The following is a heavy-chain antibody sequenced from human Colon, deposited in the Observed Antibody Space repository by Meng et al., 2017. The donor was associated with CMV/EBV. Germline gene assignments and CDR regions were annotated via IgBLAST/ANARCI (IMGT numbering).Heavy chain of an antibody. V-gene: IGHV1-69*05. D-gene: IGHD5-24*01. Sequence: SVKVSCKASGGTFSRNAVNWVRQAPGQGLEWVGGLIPVLDTANYAQKFQGRVTITTDESTSTAYMELSSLRSEDTAVYYCVGGGDGYNPLDYWGQGTLVTVSS. CDR1: GGTFSRNA. J-gene: IGHJ4*02. CDR2: LIPVLDTA. CDR3: VGGGDGYNPLDY.